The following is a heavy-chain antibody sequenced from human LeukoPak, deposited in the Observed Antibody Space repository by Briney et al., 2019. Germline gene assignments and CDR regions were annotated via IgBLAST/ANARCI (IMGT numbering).Heavy chain of an antibody. J-gene: IGHJ4*02. CDR1: GTSITSYY. V-gene: IGHV4-59*08. Sequence: SETLSLTCTVFGTSITSYYWNWIRQAPGQGPEWIGYGHYSGNTKYNPPLKSRVTISVDTSKNQFSLRLSSVTAADTAVYFCAKWASDNRAFDLWGRGTQVTVSS. D-gene: IGHD2-8*01. CDR3: AKWASDNRAFDL. CDR2: GHYSGNT.